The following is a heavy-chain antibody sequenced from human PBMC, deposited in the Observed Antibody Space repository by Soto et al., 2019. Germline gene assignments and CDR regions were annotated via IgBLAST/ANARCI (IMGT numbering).Heavy chain of an antibody. J-gene: IGHJ4*02. D-gene: IGHD6-19*01. CDR3: ARDRPYSSGWYDY. CDR1: GYTFTSYA. Sequence: QVQLVQSGAEVKKPGASVKVSCKASGYTFTSYAMHWVRQAPGQRLEWMGWINAGNGNTKYSQKFQGRVTITRDTSASTAYMELSSLRSEDTAVYYWARDRPYSSGWYDYWGQGTLVTVSS. V-gene: IGHV1-3*01. CDR2: INAGNGNT.